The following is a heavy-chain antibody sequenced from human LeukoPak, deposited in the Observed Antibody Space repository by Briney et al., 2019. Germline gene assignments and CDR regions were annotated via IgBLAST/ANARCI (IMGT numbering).Heavy chain of an antibody. CDR1: GGSFSGYY. D-gene: IGHD3-22*01. J-gene: IGHJ4*02. Sequence: PSETLSLTCAVYGGSFSGYYWSWIRKPPGKGLEWIGEINHSGSTNYNPSLKSRVTISVDTSKNQFSLKLSSVTAADTAVYYCARDPVSDSSGYYYYFDYWGQGTLVTVSS. V-gene: IGHV4-34*01. CDR2: INHSGST. CDR3: ARDPVSDSSGYYYYFDY.